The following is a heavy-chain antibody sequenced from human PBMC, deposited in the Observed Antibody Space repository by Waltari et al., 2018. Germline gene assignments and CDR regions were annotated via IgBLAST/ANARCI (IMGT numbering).Heavy chain of an antibody. CDR3: AREGKDRAFDY. CDR2: INSEVSTT. D-gene: IGHD2-15*01. CDR1: GFTFSNYW. J-gene: IGHJ4*02. Sequence: EVQLVESGGGLVQPGGSLRLSCAASGFTFSNYWMHWVRQSPGTGLVWVSRINSEVSTTTYADSVKGRFTISRDNAKNPLYLQMNGLTADDTAVYYCAREGKDRAFDYWGQGTLGTVSS. V-gene: IGHV3-74*03.